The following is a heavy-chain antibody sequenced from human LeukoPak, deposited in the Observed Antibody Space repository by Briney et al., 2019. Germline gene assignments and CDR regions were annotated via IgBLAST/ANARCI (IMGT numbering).Heavy chain of an antibody. J-gene: IGHJ4*02. CDR1: GDSVSSNSAA. CDR3: VKEASWSGYYITYYFDY. CDR2: TYYRSKWYN. V-gene: IGHV6-1*01. Sequence: SQTLSVTCAISGDSVSSNSAAWNWIRQSPSRGLEWLGRTYYRSKWYNDYAVSVKSRITINPDTSKNQFSLQLNSVTPEDTAVYYCVKEASWSGYYITYYFDYWGQGTLVTISS. D-gene: IGHD3-3*01.